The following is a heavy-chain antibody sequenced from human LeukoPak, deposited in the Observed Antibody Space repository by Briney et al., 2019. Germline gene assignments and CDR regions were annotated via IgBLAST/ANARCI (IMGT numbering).Heavy chain of an antibody. CDR2: IIPILGIA. CDR3: AVVIAAAAPFDY. J-gene: IGHJ4*02. CDR1: GGTFSSYA. D-gene: IGHD6-13*01. Sequence: GASVKVSCKASGGTFSSYAISWVRQAPGQGLEWMGRIIPILGIANYAQKFQGRVTITADKSTSTAYTELSSLRSEDTAVYYCAVVIAAAAPFDYWGQGTLVTVSS. V-gene: IGHV1-69*04.